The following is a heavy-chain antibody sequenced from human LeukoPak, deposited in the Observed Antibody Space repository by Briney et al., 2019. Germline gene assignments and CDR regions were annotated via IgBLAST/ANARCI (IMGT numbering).Heavy chain of an antibody. CDR1: GGSLTSSNQY. V-gene: IGHV4-39*01. CDR3: ARHSEYCSSTSCYWGLRFGPFDP. CDR2: IYYSGST. D-gene: IGHD2-2*01. J-gene: IGHJ5*02. Sequence: KPSETLSLTCSVVGGSLTSSNQYWGWIRQPPGKGLEWIGSIYYSGSTYYNPSLKSRVTISVDTSKNQFSLKLSSVTAADTAVYYCARHSEYCSSTSCYWGLRFGPFDPWGQGTLVTVSS.